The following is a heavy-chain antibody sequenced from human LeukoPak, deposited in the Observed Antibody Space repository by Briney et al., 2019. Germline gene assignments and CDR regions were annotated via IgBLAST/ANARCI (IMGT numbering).Heavy chain of an antibody. J-gene: IGHJ6*02. D-gene: IGHD4-17*01. V-gene: IGHV3-21*01. CDR1: GFTFSSYS. CDR3: ARDYGDYYGMDV. Sequence: GGSLRLSCAASGFTFSSYSMNWVRQAPGKGLEWVSSISSSSSYIYYADSIKGRFTISRDNAKNSLYLQMNSLRAEDTAVCYCARDYGDYYGMDVWGQGTTVTVSS. CDR2: ISSSSSYI.